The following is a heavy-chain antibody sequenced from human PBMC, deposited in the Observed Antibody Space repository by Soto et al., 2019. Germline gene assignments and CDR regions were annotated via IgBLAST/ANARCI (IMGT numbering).Heavy chain of an antibody. Sequence: TSETLSLTCAVSGASISSGAISWSWIRQPPGKGLEWIGYIYHGGTTYYNPSLKSRVTISVDNSNNQFSLKLSSVTAADTAVYYCARDWDPILRYFDWLLADVWGQGTTVTVSS. D-gene: IGHD3-9*01. CDR3: ARDWDPILRYFDWLLADV. CDR1: GASISSGAIS. CDR2: IYHGGTT. V-gene: IGHV4-30-2*01. J-gene: IGHJ6*02.